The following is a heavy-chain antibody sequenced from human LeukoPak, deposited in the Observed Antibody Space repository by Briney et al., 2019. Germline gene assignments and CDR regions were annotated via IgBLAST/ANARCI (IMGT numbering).Heavy chain of an antibody. J-gene: IGHJ5*02. D-gene: IGHD2-15*01. V-gene: IGHV3-74*01. CDR2: INGDGSTT. Sequence: GGSLRLSCAASGFSFSTYWMHWVRQAPGEGLVWVSRINGDGSTTNYADSVKGRFTIFRDNAKNTLYLQMNSLRAEDTAVYYCTRRVDATRWYDPWGQGTLVTVSS. CDR3: TRRVDATRWYDP. CDR1: GFSFSTYW.